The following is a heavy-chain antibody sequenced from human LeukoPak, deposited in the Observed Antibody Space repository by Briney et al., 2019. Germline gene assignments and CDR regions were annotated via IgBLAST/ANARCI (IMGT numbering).Heavy chain of an antibody. CDR3: ARGYCSSTSCYRAVFDY. J-gene: IGHJ4*02. D-gene: IGHD2-2*01. CDR2: INHSGST. Sequence: SETLSLTCAVYGVSFSGYYWSWIRQPPGKGLEWVGEINHSGSTNYNPSLKSRVTISVEKTKNQFSLMLISMTAADTAVYYCARGYCSSTSCYRAVFDYWGQGTLVTVSS. V-gene: IGHV4-34*01. CDR1: GVSFSGYY.